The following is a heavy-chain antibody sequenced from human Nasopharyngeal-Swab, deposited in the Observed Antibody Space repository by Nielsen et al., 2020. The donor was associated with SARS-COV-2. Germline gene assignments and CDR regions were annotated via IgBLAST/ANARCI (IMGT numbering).Heavy chain of an antibody. CDR2: ISWDGGST. CDR3: AMIGGSVIDY. V-gene: IGHV3-43*01. CDR1: GFTFDDYT. Sequence: GESLKISCAASGFTFDDYTMHWVRQAPGKGLEWVSLISWDGGSTYYADSVKGRFTISRDNSENSLYLQMNSLRTEDTALYYCAMIGGSVIDYWGQGTLVTVSS. D-gene: IGHD2-15*01. J-gene: IGHJ4*02.